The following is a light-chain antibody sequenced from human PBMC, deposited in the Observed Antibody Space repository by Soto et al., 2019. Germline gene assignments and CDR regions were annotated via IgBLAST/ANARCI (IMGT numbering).Light chain of an antibody. Sequence: AVQMTQSPSSLSASVGDRVTITCRASQGIRNDLGWYQQKPGKAPKLLIYAASSLQSGVPSGFSGSGSGTDFTLTISSLQPEDFATYYCLQDYIYPRTFGQGTKVEIK. CDR1: QGIRND. CDR3: LQDYIYPRT. J-gene: IGKJ1*01. CDR2: AAS. V-gene: IGKV1-6*01.